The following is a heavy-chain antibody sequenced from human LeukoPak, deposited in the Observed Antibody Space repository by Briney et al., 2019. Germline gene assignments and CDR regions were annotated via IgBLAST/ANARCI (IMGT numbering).Heavy chain of an antibody. V-gene: IGHV4-31*03. J-gene: IGHJ4*02. D-gene: IGHD3-9*01. CDR2: ISYSEST. CDR1: GHSIDSRGYY. CDR3: ARGPWLFSIHLHSTRFDY. Sequence: SETLSLTCSVSGHSIDSRGYYWSWIRQRPGTGLEWIGYISYSESTYYNPSLRSRLTISVDTSKNQFSLKLSSVTAADTAVYYCARGPWLFSIHLHSTRFDYWGQGTLVTVSS.